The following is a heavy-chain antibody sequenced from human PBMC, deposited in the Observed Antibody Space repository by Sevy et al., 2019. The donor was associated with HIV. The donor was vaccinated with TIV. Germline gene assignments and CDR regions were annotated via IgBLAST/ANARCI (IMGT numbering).Heavy chain of an antibody. CDR1: GYSFTSYW. D-gene: IGHD2-2*02. V-gene: IGHV5-51*01. CDR3: ARHDPVGYCSSTSCYSGDY. J-gene: IGHJ4*02. Sequence: GESLKISCKGSGYSFTSYWIGWVRQMPGKGLEWMGTIYPGDSDTRYSPSFQGQVTISADKSISTAYLQWSSLKASDTAMYYCARHDPVGYCSSTSCYSGDYWGQGTLVTVSS. CDR2: IYPGDSDT.